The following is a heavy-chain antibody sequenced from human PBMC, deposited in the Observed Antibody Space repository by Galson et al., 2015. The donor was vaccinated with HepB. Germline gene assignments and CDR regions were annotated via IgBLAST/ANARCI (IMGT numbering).Heavy chain of an antibody. CDR3: ARFSRAFDI. V-gene: IGHV4-4*07. J-gene: IGHJ3*02. Sequence: SLTCTVSGGSMSNYYWSWVRQPAGKGLEWIGRVYVNGSTNYNPSLKSRIIMSVDTSKNQFSLNMISVTAADTAVYYCARFSRAFDIWGPGTVVIVSS. CDR1: GGSMSNYY. CDR2: VYVNGST.